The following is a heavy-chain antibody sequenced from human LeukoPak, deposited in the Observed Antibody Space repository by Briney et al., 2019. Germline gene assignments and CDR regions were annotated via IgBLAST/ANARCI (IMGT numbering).Heavy chain of an antibody. CDR3: VSPTADYPFLYYFDS. Sequence: GGSLRLSCAGSGFTFSSYAMSWVRQAPGKGLEWVSAISGSGGSTYYADSVKGRFAISRDNSKNTLFLQMNNLRSEDTALYYCVSPTADYPFLYYFDSWGQGTLVTVSS. CDR1: GFTFSSYA. V-gene: IGHV3-23*01. CDR2: ISGSGGST. D-gene: IGHD5-12*01. J-gene: IGHJ4*02.